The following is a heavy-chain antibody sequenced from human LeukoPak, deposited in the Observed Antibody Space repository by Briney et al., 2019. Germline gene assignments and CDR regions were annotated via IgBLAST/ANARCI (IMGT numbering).Heavy chain of an antibody. CDR1: GFTFSIYA. Sequence: GGSLRLSCAASGFTFSIYAMSWVRQAPGKGREWVSAISCSVGSTDYADTVKGRFTVSRDNSKNTLCLQMNSLRAEDTAVYYCAKPGEEDFWSGYHYFDYRGQGTLVTVSS. CDR3: AKPGEEDFWSGYHYFDY. V-gene: IGHV3-23*01. J-gene: IGHJ4*02. D-gene: IGHD3-3*01. CDR2: ISCSVGST.